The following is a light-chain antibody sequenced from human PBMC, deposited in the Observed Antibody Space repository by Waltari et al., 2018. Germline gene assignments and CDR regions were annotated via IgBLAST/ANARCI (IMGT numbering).Light chain of an antibody. CDR3: GTWDSSLATLV. Sequence: QSVLTQPPSVSATSGQRVTISCSGKRSNIGSNYVSWYQQFPGTAPKLLIFDDNRWPSGIPDRFSGSNSGTSATLAITGLQSGDEADYYCGTWDSSLATLVFGGGTNLAVL. V-gene: IGLV1-51*01. J-gene: IGLJ2*01. CDR2: DDN. CDR1: RSNIGSNY.